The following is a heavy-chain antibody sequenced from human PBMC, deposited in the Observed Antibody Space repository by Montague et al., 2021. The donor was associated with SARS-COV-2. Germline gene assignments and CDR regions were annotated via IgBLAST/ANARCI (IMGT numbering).Heavy chain of an antibody. Sequence: SLRLSCAASGFPFSNKPMSWVRQAPGKGLEWVSAFSISGETTYYADSVKGRFTMSRDNSKNTLYLQMNSLRAEDTAVYYCASQVAYLDYFDPWGQGTLVTVSS. D-gene: IGHD4-11*01. J-gene: IGHJ5*02. CDR1: GFPFSNKP. CDR3: ASQVAYLDYFDP. V-gene: IGHV3-23*01. CDR2: FSISGETT.